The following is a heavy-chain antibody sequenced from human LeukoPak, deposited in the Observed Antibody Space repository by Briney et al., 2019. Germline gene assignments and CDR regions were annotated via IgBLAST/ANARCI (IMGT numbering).Heavy chain of an antibody. V-gene: IGHV4-38-2*02. J-gene: IGHJ5*02. CDR1: GYSISSGYY. CDR2: IYYSGST. D-gene: IGHD5-18*01. Sequence: SETLSLTCTVAGYSISSGYYWVWIRQPPGKGLEWIGNIYYSGSTNYNPSLNSRVTISVDTSKNQFSLKLSSVTAADTAVYYCARGPTDTAMVNWFDPWGQGTLVTVSS. CDR3: ARGPTDTAMVNWFDP.